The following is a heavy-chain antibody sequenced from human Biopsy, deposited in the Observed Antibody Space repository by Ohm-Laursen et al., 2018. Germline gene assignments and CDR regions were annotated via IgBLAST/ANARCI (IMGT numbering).Heavy chain of an antibody. Sequence: GASVKVSCSAPTGTFNSYGIIWVRQAPGQGLEWMGRIIPILRTTAYAQTFLGRVTITADSPTSTVDMELTSLTSDDTAVYFCAREAIGYQLPCDDWGQGTLVTVSS. J-gene: IGHJ4*02. CDR1: TGTFNSYG. D-gene: IGHD2-2*01. V-gene: IGHV1-69*11. CDR3: AREAIGYQLPCDD. CDR2: IIPILRTT.